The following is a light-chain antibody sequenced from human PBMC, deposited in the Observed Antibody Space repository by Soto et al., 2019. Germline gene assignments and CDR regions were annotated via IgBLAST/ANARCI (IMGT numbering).Light chain of an antibody. J-gene: IGKJ1*01. CDR3: MQPLQSWT. Sequence: DIVMTQSPLSLPVTPGEPASISCRSSQSLLHSNGYNYLDWYLQKPGQSPQPLIYLGSSRASGVPDRFSGSGSGTDFTLKISRVEAEDVGVYYCMQPLQSWTFGQGTKVDIK. CDR1: QSLLHSNGYNY. CDR2: LGS. V-gene: IGKV2-28*01.